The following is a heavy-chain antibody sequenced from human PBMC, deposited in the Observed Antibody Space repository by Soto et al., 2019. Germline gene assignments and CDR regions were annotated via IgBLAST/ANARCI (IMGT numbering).Heavy chain of an antibody. J-gene: IGHJ4*02. CDR3: ARKLGGVTYYYDSSGYYGVYFDY. D-gene: IGHD3-22*01. Sequence: SVKVSCQASGYTFTGYYMHWGRQAPVQGLEWMGWINPNSGGTNYAQKFQGRVTMTRDTSISTAYMELSRLRSDDTAVYYCARKLGGVTYYYDSSGYYGVYFDYWGQGTLVTVSS. CDR1: GYTFTGYY. V-gene: IGHV1-2*02. CDR2: INPNSGGT.